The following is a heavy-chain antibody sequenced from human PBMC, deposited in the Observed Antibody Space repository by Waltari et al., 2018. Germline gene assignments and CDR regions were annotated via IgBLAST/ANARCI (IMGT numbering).Heavy chain of an antibody. Sequence: QVQLVESGGGVVQPGRSLRLSCAASGFTFSSYAMHWVRQAPGKGLEGVAVISYDGRNTYYADSVKGRFTISRDNSKNTLYLQMNSLRAEDTAVYYCARGIAVAGSWDYFDYWGHGTLVTVSS. CDR2: ISYDGRNT. V-gene: IGHV3-30*01. CDR1: GFTFSSYA. D-gene: IGHD6-19*01. CDR3: ARGIAVAGSWDYFDY. J-gene: IGHJ4*01.